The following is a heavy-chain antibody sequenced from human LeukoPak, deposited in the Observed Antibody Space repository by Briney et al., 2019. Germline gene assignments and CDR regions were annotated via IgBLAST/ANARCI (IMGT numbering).Heavy chain of an antibody. V-gene: IGHV3-30*04. CDR2: ISYDGSNK. J-gene: IGHJ4*02. CDR3: ARDRYYYDSSRSKFDY. Sequence: GGSLRLSCAASGFTFSSYAMHWVRQAPGKGLEWVAVISYDGSNKYYADSVKGRFTISRDNSKNTLYLQMNSLRAEDTAVYYCARDRYYYDSSRSKFDYWGQGTLVTVSS. CDR1: GFTFSSYA. D-gene: IGHD3-22*01.